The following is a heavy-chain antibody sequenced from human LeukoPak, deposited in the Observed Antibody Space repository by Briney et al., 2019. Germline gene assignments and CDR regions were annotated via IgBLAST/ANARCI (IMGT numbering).Heavy chain of an antibody. CDR1: GGSISSGGYS. V-gene: IGHV4-30-2*01. CDR3: ARVTPAGAWLGYFDY. Sequence: KPSQTLSLTCAVSGGSISSGGYSWSWIRQPPGKGLEWIGYIYHSGSTYYNPSLKSRVTISVDRSKNQFSLKLSSVTAADTAVYYCARVTPAGAWLGYFDYWGQGTLVTVSS. J-gene: IGHJ4*02. D-gene: IGHD6-19*01. CDR2: IYHSGST.